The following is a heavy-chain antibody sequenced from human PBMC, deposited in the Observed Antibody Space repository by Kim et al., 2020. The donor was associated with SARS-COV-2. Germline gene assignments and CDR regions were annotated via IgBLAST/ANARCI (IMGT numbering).Heavy chain of an antibody. V-gene: IGHV3-11*05. D-gene: IGHD4-17*01. CDR3: ARGGGEGDYEGEAFDI. Sequence: GGSLRLSCAASGFTFSDYYMSWIRQAPGKGLEWVSYISSSSSYTNYADSVKGRFTISRDNAKNSLYLQMNSLRAGDTAVYYCARGGGEGDYEGEAFDIWGQGTMVTVSS. CDR1: GFTFSDYY. CDR2: ISSSSSYT. J-gene: IGHJ3*02.